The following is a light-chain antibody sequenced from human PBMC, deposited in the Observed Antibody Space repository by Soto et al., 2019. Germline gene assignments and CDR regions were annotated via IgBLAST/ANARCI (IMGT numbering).Light chain of an antibody. Sequence: DIVMTQSPDSLAVSLGERATIDCKSSQSVLYSSNNKNYLVWYQQKPGQPPNVLIYWASTRESGVPDRFSGSGSGTDFTLTISSLQAEDVAVYYCQQYYSTPYTFGQGTKLAIK. J-gene: IGKJ2*01. CDR2: WAS. CDR3: QQYYSTPYT. V-gene: IGKV4-1*01. CDR1: QSVLYSSNNKNY.